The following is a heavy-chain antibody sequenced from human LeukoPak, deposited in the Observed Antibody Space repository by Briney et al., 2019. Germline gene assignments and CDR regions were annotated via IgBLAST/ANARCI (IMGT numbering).Heavy chain of an antibody. CDR2: IYTSGST. Sequence: SSETLSLTCTVSGGSISSYYWSWIRQPAGKGLEWIGRIYTSGSTNYNPSLKSRVTISIQTSKNQFSLKLTSVTAADTAIYYCARLPDVSGWPFDYWGQGILVTVSS. V-gene: IGHV4-4*07. D-gene: IGHD6-19*01. CDR1: GGSISSYY. J-gene: IGHJ4*02. CDR3: ARLPDVSGWPFDY.